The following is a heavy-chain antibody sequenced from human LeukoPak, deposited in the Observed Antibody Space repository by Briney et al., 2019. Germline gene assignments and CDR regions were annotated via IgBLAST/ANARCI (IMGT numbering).Heavy chain of an antibody. CDR1: GGTFSSYA. Sequence: VASVKVSCMASGGTFSSYAISWVRQAPGQGLEWMGWISAYNGNTNYAQKLQGRVTMTTDTSTSTAYMELRSLRSDDTAVYYCARSGSYYGRDHFDYWGQGTLVTVSS. J-gene: IGHJ4*02. CDR2: ISAYNGNT. D-gene: IGHD1-26*01. CDR3: ARSGSYYGRDHFDY. V-gene: IGHV1-18*01.